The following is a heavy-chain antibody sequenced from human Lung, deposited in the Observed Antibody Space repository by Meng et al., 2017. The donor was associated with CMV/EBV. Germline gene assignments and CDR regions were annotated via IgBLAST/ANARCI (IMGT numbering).Heavy chain of an antibody. CDR3: AKDRVYSSRYSGMDV. Sequence: GGSLRLXCEASGFTFSTYWITWVRQAPGKGREWVGYIRYEGSNEYYGDSVKGRFTISRDNSKNTLYLQMSSLRAEDTAVYYCAKDRVYSSRYSGMDVWGQGNXVXVSS. CDR1: GFTFSTYW. J-gene: IGHJ6*02. V-gene: IGHV3-30*02. CDR2: IRYEGSNE. D-gene: IGHD5-12*01.